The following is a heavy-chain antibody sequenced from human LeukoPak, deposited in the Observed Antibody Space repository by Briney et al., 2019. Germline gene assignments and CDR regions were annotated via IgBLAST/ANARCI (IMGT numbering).Heavy chain of an antibody. CDR2: ISNNGGYT. V-gene: IGHV3-23*01. J-gene: IGHJ4*02. CDR1: GFTFSSSA. CDR3: AKQLGYCSDGSCYFPY. Sequence: GGSLRLSCAASGFTFSSSAMSWVRQASGKGLEGVSAISNNGGYTYYADSVQGRFTISRDNSKSTLCLQMNSLRAEDTAVYYCAKQLGYCSDGSCYFPYWGQGTLVTVSS. D-gene: IGHD2-15*01.